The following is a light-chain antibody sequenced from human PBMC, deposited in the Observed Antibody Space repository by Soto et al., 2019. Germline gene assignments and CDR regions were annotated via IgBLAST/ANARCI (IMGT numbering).Light chain of an antibody. Sequence: DIQMTQAPSTLCASVGDRVTVTCRASQSISSWLAWYQQKPGKAPKLLIYDASSLQSGVPSRFSGSGSGTEFSLTISSLQPEDSAIYYCLQHNTYPRKCGQGTKGDIK. CDR2: DAS. J-gene: IGKJ1*01. CDR3: LQHNTYPRK. CDR1: QSISSW. V-gene: IGKV1-5*01.